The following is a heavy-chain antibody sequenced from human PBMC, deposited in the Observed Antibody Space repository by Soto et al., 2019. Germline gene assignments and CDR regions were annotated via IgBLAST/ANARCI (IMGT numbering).Heavy chain of an antibody. D-gene: IGHD3-10*01. CDR2: INAGNGNT. Sequence: QVQLVQSGAEVKKTGASVKVSCKASGYTFTNYAIDWVRQSPGQRLEWMGWINAGNGNTKYSQKFLGRVTITRDTSASTAYMELSSLRSEDTAVYYCARDMGFELSDYWGQGILVTVSS. J-gene: IGHJ4*02. V-gene: IGHV1-3*01. CDR1: GYTFTNYA. CDR3: ARDMGFELSDY.